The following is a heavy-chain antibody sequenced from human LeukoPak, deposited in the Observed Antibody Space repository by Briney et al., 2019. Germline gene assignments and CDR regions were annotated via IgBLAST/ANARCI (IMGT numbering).Heavy chain of an antibody. D-gene: IGHD1-26*01. CDR2: IYDGDT. J-gene: IGHJ4*02. CDR3: ARLGLSYSAGIDY. CDR1: GTSFTNYW. V-gene: IGHV5-51*01. Sequence: GESLKISCKGSGTSFTNYWIAWVRQMPGKGLECMGIIYDGDTRYSPSFQGQVTISADKSISTAYLQWSSLKASDTAIYYCARLGLSYSAGIDYWGQGTLVTVSS.